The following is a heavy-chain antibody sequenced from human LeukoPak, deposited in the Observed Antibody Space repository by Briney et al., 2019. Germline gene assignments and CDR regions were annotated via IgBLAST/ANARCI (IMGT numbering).Heavy chain of an antibody. CDR1: GFTFSSYW. D-gene: IGHD4-17*01. J-gene: IGHJ4*02. V-gene: IGHV3-7*04. Sequence: GGSLRLSCAASGFTFSSYWMSWVRQAPGKGLEWVANIKQDGSEKYYVDSVKGRFTISRDNAKNSLYLQMNSLRAEDTAVYYCARAGPRTVTNPGFDYWGQGTLVTVSS. CDR3: ARAGPRTVTNPGFDY. CDR2: IKQDGSEK.